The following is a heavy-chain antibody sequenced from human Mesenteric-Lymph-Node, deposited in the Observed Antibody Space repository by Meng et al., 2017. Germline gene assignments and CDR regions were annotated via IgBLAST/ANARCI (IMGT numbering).Heavy chain of an antibody. Sequence: ASVKVSCKASGYTFTSYYMHWVRQAPGQGLEWMGRINPNSGGTNYAQKFQGRVTMTRDTSISTAYMELSRLRSDDTAVYYCARAYGTRSLDDYWGQGTLVTVSS. CDR3: ARAYGTRSLDDY. V-gene: IGHV1-2*06. CDR1: GYTFTSYY. CDR2: INPNSGGT. J-gene: IGHJ4*02. D-gene: IGHD1-14*01.